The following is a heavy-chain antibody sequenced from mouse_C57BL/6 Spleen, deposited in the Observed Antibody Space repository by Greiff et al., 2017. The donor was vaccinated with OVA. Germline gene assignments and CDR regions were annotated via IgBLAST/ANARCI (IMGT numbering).Heavy chain of an antibody. CDR3: ARSTMVTTYAMDY. V-gene: IGHV1-82*01. J-gene: IGHJ4*01. CDR2: IYPGDGDT. D-gene: IGHD2-2*01. CDR1: GYAFSSSW. Sequence: QVQLQQSGPELVKPGASVKISCKASGYAFSSSWMNWVKQRPGKGLEWIGRIYPGDGDTNSNGKFKGKATLTADKSSSTAYMQLSSLTSEDSAVYFCARSTMVTTYAMDYWGQGTSVTVSS.